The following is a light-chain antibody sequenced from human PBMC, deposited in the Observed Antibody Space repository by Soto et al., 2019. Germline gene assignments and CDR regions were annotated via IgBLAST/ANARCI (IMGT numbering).Light chain of an antibody. V-gene: IGKV3-20*01. CDR2: GAS. Sequence: EIVLTQSPGTLSLSPGERATLSCRASQSVSRSYLAWYQQKPGQAPRLLIYGASSRATGIPDRFIGSGSGTDFTLTISRLEPEDFAVYSCQHYGDSSYTFGQGTKLEIK. CDR1: QSVSRSY. CDR3: QHYGDSSYT. J-gene: IGKJ2*01.